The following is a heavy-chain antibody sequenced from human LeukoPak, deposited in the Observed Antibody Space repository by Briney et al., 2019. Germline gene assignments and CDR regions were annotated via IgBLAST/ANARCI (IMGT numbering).Heavy chain of an antibody. CDR2: IIPIFGTA. J-gene: IGHJ5*02. CDR3: ARAVGATSGWFDP. Sequence: GASVKVSCKASGGTFSSYAISWVRQAPGQGLEWMGGIIPIFGTANYAQKFQGRVTITTDESTSTAYMELSSLRSGDTAVYYCARAVGATSGWFDPWGQGTLVTVSS. CDR1: GGTFSSYA. D-gene: IGHD1-26*01. V-gene: IGHV1-69*05.